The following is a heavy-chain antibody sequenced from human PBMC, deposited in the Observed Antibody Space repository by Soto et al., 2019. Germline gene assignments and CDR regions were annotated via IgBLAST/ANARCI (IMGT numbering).Heavy chain of an antibody. Sequence: PGGSLRLSCAASGFTFSSYSINWVRQAPGRGLEWVSSIGSTSSYIYYADSVKGRFTVSRDNAKNSLYLQMNSLRAEDTAVYYCARVMIATPGTLDYWGRGTLVTVSS. V-gene: IGHV3-21*01. CDR3: ARVMIATPGTLDY. J-gene: IGHJ4*02. D-gene: IGHD6-13*01. CDR1: GFTFSSYS. CDR2: IGSTSSYI.